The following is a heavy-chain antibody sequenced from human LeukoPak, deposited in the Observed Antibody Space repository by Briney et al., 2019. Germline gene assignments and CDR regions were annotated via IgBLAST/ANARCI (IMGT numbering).Heavy chain of an antibody. CDR2: ISSSGSTI. V-gene: IGHV3-48*03. Sequence: GGSLRLSCAASGFTFSSYEMNWVRQAPGKGLEWVSYISSSGSTIYYADSVEGRFTISRDNAKNSLYLQMNSLRAEDTAVYYCARDSRPFDSSGWSYYYYGMDVWGQGTTVTVSS. D-gene: IGHD3-22*01. CDR1: GFTFSSYE. CDR3: ARDSRPFDSSGWSYYYYGMDV. J-gene: IGHJ6*02.